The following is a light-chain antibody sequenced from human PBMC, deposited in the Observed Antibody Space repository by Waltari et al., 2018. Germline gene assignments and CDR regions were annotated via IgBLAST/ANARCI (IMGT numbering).Light chain of an antibody. CDR3: NSRDNSGVL. Sequence: SSKLTQDPAVSVALGQTVRITCQGDSLRMYYASWYQQKPGQAPVLGMFGKNSRPSGIPDRCSGSSSGNTASLTITGAQAEDEADYHCNSRDNSGVLFGGGTKLTVL. J-gene: IGLJ2*01. CDR1: SLRMYY. CDR2: GKN. V-gene: IGLV3-19*01.